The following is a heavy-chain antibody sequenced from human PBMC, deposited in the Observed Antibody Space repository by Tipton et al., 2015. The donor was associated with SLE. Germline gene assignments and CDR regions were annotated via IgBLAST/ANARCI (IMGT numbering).Heavy chain of an antibody. CDR3: AKSASRLQLVNYFDY. CDR2: IRYDGSNK. V-gene: IGHV3-30*02. CDR1: GFTFSSYG. Sequence: SLRLSCAASGFTFSSYGMHWVRQAPGKGLEWVAFIRYDGSNKYYADSVKGRFTISRDNSKNTLYLQMNSLRAEDTAVYYCAKSASRLQLVNYFDYWGQGTLVTVSS. D-gene: IGHD6-13*01. J-gene: IGHJ4*02.